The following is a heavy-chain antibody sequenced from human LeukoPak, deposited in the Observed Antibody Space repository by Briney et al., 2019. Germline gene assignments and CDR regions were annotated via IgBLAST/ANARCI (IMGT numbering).Heavy chain of an antibody. Sequence: GGSLRLSCAASGFTFSDYYMSWIRQAPGKGLEWVSYISSSGSTIYYADSVKGRFTISRDNAKNSLYLQMNSLRAEDTAVCYCASRARLCGGGSCYRGRGSYYFDYWGQGTLVTVSS. CDR1: GFTFSDYY. D-gene: IGHD2-15*01. V-gene: IGHV3-11*04. CDR3: ASRARLCGGGSCYRGRGSYYFDY. CDR2: ISSSGSTI. J-gene: IGHJ4*02.